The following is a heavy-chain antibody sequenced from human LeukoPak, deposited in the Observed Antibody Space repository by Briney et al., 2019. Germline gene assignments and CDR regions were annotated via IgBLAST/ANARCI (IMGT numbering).Heavy chain of an antibody. V-gene: IGHV3-23*01. D-gene: IGHD3-22*01. CDR3: AKTSRYEGSGDLY. Sequence: GGTLRLSCAASGFTFSSYAMSWVRQAPGKGLEWVSVIISGGSTYYADSVKGRFTISRDNSKNTLYLQMNSLRAEDTAVYYCAKTSRYEGSGDLYWGQGTLVTVSS. CDR1: GFTFSSYA. CDR2: IISGGST. J-gene: IGHJ4*02.